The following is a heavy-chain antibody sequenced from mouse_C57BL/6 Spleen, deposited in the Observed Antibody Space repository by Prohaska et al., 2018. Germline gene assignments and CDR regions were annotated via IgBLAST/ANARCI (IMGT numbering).Heavy chain of an antibody. V-gene: IGHV1-53*01. Sequence: QVQLQQPGTELVKPGASVKLSCKASGYTFTSYWMHWVKQRPGQGIEWIGNINPSNGGTNYNEKFKSKATLTVDKSSSTAYMQLSSLTSEDSAVYDGARDGYYLYYFDYWGQGTTLTVSS. CDR1: GYTFTSYW. J-gene: IGHJ2*01. CDR2: INPSNGGT. CDR3: ARDGYYLYYFDY. D-gene: IGHD2-3*01.